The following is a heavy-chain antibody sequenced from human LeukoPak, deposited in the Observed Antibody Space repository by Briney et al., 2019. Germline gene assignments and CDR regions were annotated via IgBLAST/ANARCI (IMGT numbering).Heavy chain of an antibody. V-gene: IGHV4-34*01. D-gene: IGHD3-10*01. CDR1: GGPFSGYF. CDR3: ARRYYYNLGSFPFDF. CDR2: IHNSGTT. J-gene: IGHJ4*02. Sequence: SETLSLTCAVSGGPFSGYFWRWIRQSSGKGLEWIGEIHNSGTTNYNPSLNSRVTISEDTSKNQFYLNQSSVTAADTAVYYCARRYYYNLGSFPFDFWGQGTLVTVSS.